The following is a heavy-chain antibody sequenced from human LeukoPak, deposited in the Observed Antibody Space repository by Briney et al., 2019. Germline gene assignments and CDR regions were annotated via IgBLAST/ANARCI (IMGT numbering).Heavy chain of an antibody. Sequence: GGSLRLSCAASGFTFRSYDMHWVRQAPGKGLEWVAVVWYDESNKYYVDSVKGRFTISRDNSKNTLYLQMNSLRVGDTALYYCAREDSSGAFDIWGQGTMVTVSS. J-gene: IGHJ3*02. D-gene: IGHD3-22*01. CDR2: VWYDESNK. CDR3: AREDSSGAFDI. CDR1: GFTFRSYD. V-gene: IGHV3-33*01.